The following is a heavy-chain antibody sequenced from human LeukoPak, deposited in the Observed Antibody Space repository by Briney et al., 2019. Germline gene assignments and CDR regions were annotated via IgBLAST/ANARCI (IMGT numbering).Heavy chain of an antibody. CDR3: ARGNLLSDY. J-gene: IGHJ4*02. V-gene: IGHV3-30-3*01. CDR1: GFTFSSYA. CDR2: ISYDGSNK. Sequence: PGGSLRLSCAASGFTFSSYAMHWVRQAPGKGLEWVAVISYDGSNKYYADSVKGRFTISRDNSKNTLYLQMNSLRAEDTAVYYCARGNLLSDYWGQGTLVTVSS.